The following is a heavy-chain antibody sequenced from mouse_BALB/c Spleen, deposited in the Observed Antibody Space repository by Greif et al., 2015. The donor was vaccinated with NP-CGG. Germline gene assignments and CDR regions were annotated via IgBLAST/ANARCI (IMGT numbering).Heavy chain of an antibody. D-gene: IGHD2-1*01. J-gene: IGHJ4*01. CDR2: IYPSDSYT. CDR3: TTLYYGNYVYYAMDY. CDR1: GYTFISYW. V-gene: IGHV1-69*02. Sequence: QVQLQQSGAELVRPGASVKLSCKASGYTFISYWINWVKQRPGQGLEWIGNIYPSDSYTNYNQKFKDKATLTVDKSSSTAYMQLSSPTSEDPAVYYCTTLYYGNYVYYAMDYWGQGTSVTVSS.